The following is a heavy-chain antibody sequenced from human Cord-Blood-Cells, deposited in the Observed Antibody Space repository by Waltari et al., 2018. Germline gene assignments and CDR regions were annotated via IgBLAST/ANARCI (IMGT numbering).Heavy chain of an antibody. CDR2: IYNSGST. Sequence: QVQLQESGPGLVKPSETLSLTCTVPGGSISSYYWSWLRQPPGKGLEWIGYIYNSGSTNYNPSLKSRVTISVDTSKNQFSLKLSSVTAADTAVYYCAGPARGAEDAFDIWGQGTMVTVSS. V-gene: IGHV4-59*01. D-gene: IGHD6-19*01. CDR1: GGSISSYY. J-gene: IGHJ3*02. CDR3: AGPARGAEDAFDI.